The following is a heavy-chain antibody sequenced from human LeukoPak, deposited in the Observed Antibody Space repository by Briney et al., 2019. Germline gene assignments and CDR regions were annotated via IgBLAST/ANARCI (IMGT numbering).Heavy chain of an antibody. J-gene: IGHJ4*02. CDR1: GFTFSSYS. D-gene: IGHD6-19*01. CDR3: ARASAVAGTRHY. CDR2: ISSSSSYR. V-gene: IGHV3-21*01. Sequence: GGSLRLSCAASGFTFSSYSMNWVRQAPGKGLEWVSSISSSSSYRYYADSVKGRFTISRDNAKNSLYLQMNSLRAEETAVYYCARASAVAGTRHYWGQGTLVTVSS.